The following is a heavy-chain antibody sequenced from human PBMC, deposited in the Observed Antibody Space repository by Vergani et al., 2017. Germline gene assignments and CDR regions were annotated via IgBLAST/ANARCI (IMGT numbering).Heavy chain of an antibody. CDR3: ARAQVVPAARFDP. Sequence: QVQLQQWGAGLLKPSETLSLTCAVYGGSFSGYYWSWIRQPPGKGLEWIGEINHSGSTNYNPSLKSRVTISVDTSKNQFSLKLSSVTAADTAVYYCARAQVVPAARFDPWGQATLVTVSS. CDR2: INHSGST. D-gene: IGHD2-2*01. CDR1: GGSFSGYY. J-gene: IGHJ5*02. V-gene: IGHV4-34*01.